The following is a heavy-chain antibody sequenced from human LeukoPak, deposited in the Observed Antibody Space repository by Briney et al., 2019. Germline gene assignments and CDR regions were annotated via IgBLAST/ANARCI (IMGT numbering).Heavy chain of an antibody. CDR3: ARGTGYCSGGSCGWFDP. D-gene: IGHD2-15*01. J-gene: IGHJ5*02. CDR1: GGSISSYY. Sequence: ASETLSLTCTVSGGSISSYYWSWIRQHPGKGLEWIGYIYYSGLTYYNPSLKSRLTISVDTSKDQFSLKLSSVTAADTAVYYCARGTGYCSGGSCGWFDPWGQGTLVTVSS. V-gene: IGHV4-59*06. CDR2: IYYSGLT.